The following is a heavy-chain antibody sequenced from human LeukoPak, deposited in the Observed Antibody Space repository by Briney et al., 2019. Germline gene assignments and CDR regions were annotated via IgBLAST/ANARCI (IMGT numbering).Heavy chain of an antibody. Sequence: KPGGSLRLSCAASGFTFSSYSMNWVRQAPGKGLEWVSSISSSSSYIYYADSVKGRFTISRDNAKNSLYLQMNSLRAEDTAVYYCARVAAVAGNDGFDIWGQGTMVTVSS. D-gene: IGHD6-19*01. CDR3: ARVAAVAGNDGFDI. CDR1: GFTFSSYS. V-gene: IGHV3-21*01. CDR2: ISSSSSYI. J-gene: IGHJ3*02.